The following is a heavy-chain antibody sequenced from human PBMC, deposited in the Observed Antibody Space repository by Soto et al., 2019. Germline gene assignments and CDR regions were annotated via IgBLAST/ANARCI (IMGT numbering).Heavy chain of an antibody. D-gene: IGHD6-13*01. V-gene: IGHV1-8*01. Sequence: AAVKVSCKASGDTFTSYDINWVRQATGQGLEWMGWMNPNSGNTGYAQKFQGRVTMTRNTSISTAYMELSSLRSEDTAVYYCARYSSSWYMVNYYYGMDVWGQGTTVTVSS. J-gene: IGHJ6*02. CDR1: GDTFTSYD. CDR3: ARYSSSWYMVNYYYGMDV. CDR2: MNPNSGNT.